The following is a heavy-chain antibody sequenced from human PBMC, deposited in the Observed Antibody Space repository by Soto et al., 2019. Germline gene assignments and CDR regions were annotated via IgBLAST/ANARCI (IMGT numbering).Heavy chain of an antibody. CDR1: GFTFSSYC. J-gene: IGHJ2*01. V-gene: IGHV3-30*18. CDR2: ISYDGSNK. Sequence: PGGSLRLSCAASGFTFSSYCIHWVRQAPGKGLEWVAVISYDGSNKYYAESVKGRFTISRDNSKNTLYLQMKSLRAEDTAVYYCAKDENYRDNRYFDLLGRGTLVTVSS. D-gene: IGHD1-7*01. CDR3: AKDENYRDNRYFDL.